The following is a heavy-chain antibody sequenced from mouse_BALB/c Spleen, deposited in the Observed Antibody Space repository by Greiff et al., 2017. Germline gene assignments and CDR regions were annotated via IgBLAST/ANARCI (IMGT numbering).Heavy chain of an antibody. J-gene: IGHJ1*01. Sequence: QVQLQQPGAELVKPGASVKMSCKASGYTFTSYNMHWVKQTPGQGLEWIGAIYPGNGDTSYNQKFKGKATLTADKSSSTAYMQLSSLTSEDSAVYYCAREGLAGYFDVWGAGTTVTVSS. V-gene: IGHV1-12*01. CDR3: AREGLAGYFDV. CDR2: IYPGNGDT. CDR1: GYTFTSYN. D-gene: IGHD3-1*01.